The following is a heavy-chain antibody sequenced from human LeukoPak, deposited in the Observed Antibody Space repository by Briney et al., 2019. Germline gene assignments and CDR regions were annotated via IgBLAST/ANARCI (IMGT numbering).Heavy chain of an antibody. J-gene: IGHJ4*02. V-gene: IGHV4-59*01. CDR2: IYSRGST. CDR3: ARGFDDYDVLLGYEY. D-gene: IGHD3-9*01. CDR1: GGSINTYY. Sequence: PSETLSLTCTVSGGSINTYYWGWVRQTPGKGLEWIGYIYSRGSTNYNPSLKSRVTISVDTSKNQFSLKLTSVTAADTAVYYCARGFDDYDVLLGYEYWGQGILVTVSS.